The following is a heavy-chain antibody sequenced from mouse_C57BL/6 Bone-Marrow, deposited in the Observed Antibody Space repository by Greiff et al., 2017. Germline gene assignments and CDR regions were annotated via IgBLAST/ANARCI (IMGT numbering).Heavy chain of an antibody. J-gene: IGHJ1*03. Sequence: EVMLVESGGGLVKPGGSLKLSCAASGFTFSDYGMHWVRQAPEKGLEWVAYISSGSSTIYYADTVKGRFTISRDNAKNPLFLHMTSLRSEDTAMYYCARGGGSSSYWYFDFWGTGTTVTVSS. D-gene: IGHD1-1*01. CDR3: ARGGGSSSYWYFDF. V-gene: IGHV5-17*01. CDR2: ISSGSSTI. CDR1: GFTFSDYG.